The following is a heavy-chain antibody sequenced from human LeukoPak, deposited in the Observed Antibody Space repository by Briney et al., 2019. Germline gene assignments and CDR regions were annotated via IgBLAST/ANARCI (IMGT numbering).Heavy chain of an antibody. CDR3: ARPRREVAALDY. Sequence: GESLKISCKASGYSFTTHWIGWVRQKPGKGLEWMGIIYPDDSDTRCSPSFRGQVNISADQSSNTTYLQWSSLKASDTAIYYCARPRREVAALDYWGQGTLVTVSS. J-gene: IGHJ4*02. D-gene: IGHD6-6*01. V-gene: IGHV5-51*01. CDR2: IYPDDSDT. CDR1: GYSFTTHW.